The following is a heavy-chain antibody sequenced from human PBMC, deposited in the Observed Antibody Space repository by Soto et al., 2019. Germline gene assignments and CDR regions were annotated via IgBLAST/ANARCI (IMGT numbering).Heavy chain of an antibody. J-gene: IGHJ6*03. V-gene: IGHV3-23*01. CDR2: ISGSGGST. CDR3: ANPNQWLAGYYYYMDV. Sequence: EVQLLESGGGLVQPGGSLRLSCAASGFTFSSYAMSWVRQAPGRGLEWVSAISGSGGSTYYADSVKGRFTISRDNSKNTLYLQMNSLRAEDTAVYYCANPNQWLAGYYYYMDVWGKGTTVTVSS. D-gene: IGHD6-19*01. CDR1: GFTFSSYA.